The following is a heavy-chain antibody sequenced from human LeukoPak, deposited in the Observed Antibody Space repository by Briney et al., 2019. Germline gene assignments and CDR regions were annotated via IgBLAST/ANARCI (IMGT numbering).Heavy chain of an antibody. Sequence: PSETLSLTCAVYGGSFSGYYWSWIRQLPGKELEWIGEINHSGSTNYNPSLKSRVTISEDTSKNQFSLKLSSVTAADTAVYYCARRLQFRASAVHYWGQGTLVTVSS. CDR3: ARRLQFRASAVHY. CDR2: INHSGST. CDR1: GGSFSGYY. J-gene: IGHJ4*02. D-gene: IGHD5-24*01. V-gene: IGHV4-34*01.